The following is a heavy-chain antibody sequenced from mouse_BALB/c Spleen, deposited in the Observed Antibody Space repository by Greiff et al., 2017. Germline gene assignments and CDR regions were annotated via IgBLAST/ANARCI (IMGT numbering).Heavy chain of an antibody. CDR1: GYTFTEYI. J-gene: IGHJ2*01. V-gene: IGHV1-62-2*01. Sequence: VKLMESGAELVKPGASVKLSCKASGYTFTEYIIHWVKQRSGQGLEWIGWFYPGSGSIKYNEKFKDKATLTADKSSSTVYMELRSLTSEDSAVYYCARSGYYGSGDYWGQGTTLTVSS. CDR2: FYPGSGSI. CDR3: ARSGYYGSGDY. D-gene: IGHD1-1*01.